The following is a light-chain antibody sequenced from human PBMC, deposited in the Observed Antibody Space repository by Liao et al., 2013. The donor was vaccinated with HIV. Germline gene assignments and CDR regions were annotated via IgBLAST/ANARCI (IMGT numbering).Light chain of an antibody. CDR1: KLGDKY. Sequence: SYELTQPPSVSVSPGQTASITCSGDKLGDKYACWYQQKPGQSPVLVIYQDVKRPSGIPERFSGSNSGDTATLTISGTQAVDEADYYCQAWDSGTALYTFGTGTKVTVL. J-gene: IGLJ1*01. V-gene: IGLV3-1*01. CDR2: QDV. CDR3: QAWDSGTALYT.